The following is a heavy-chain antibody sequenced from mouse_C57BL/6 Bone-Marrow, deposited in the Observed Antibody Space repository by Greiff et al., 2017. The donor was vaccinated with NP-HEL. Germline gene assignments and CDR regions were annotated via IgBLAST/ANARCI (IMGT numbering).Heavy chain of an antibody. CDR3: AGSLLWYFDY. CDR2: IDPSDSYT. V-gene: IGHV1-50*01. Sequence: QVQLQQPGAELVKPGASVKLSCKASGYTFTSYWMQWVKQRPGQGLEWIGEIDPSDSYTNYNQKFKGKATLTVDTSSSTAYMQLSSLTSEDSAVYYCAGSLLWYFDYGGQGTTLTVSS. CDR1: GYTFTSYW. J-gene: IGHJ2*01. D-gene: IGHD2-1*01.